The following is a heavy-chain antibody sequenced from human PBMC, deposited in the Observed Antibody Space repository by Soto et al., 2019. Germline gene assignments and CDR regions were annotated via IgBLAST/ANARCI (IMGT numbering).Heavy chain of an antibody. V-gene: IGHV4-61*01. J-gene: IGHJ4*02. CDR3: ARIGWGGDS. CDR2: IPNNGSP. CDR1: GGSVRTGSYY. Sequence: QVQLQESGPGRVKPSETLSLTCSVSGGSVRTGSYYWSWIRQPPGKGLEWIGFIPNNGSPDYNPSLKSRVVVSIYRSKNQVSLKVNSVTAADTAVYFCARIGWGGDSWGQGTLVTVSS. D-gene: IGHD7-27*01.